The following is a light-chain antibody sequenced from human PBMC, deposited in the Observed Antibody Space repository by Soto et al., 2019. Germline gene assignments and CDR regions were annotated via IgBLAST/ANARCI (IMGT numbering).Light chain of an antibody. CDR2: ATA. V-gene: IGKV1-6*01. CDR1: QDIRRE. CDR3: LQDNTFPWT. Sequence: AIQMTQSPSSLSASVGDRVTITCRASQDIRRELGWYQQRPGKAPNLLFYATASLKSGVPSRFSGSGSGTDFTLSISSLQPEDFATYYCLQDNTFPWTFGQGTKVEVK. J-gene: IGKJ1*01.